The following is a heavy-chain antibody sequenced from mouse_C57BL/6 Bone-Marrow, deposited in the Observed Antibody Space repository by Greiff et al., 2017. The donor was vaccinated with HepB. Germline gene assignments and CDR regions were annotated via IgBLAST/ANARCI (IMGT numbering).Heavy chain of an antibody. J-gene: IGHJ1*03. CDR1: GFTFSDYY. CDR3: ARHCYDGYFYWYFDV. D-gene: IGHD2-3*01. Sequence: EVQVVESGGGLVQPGGSLKLSCAASGFTFSDYYMYWVRQTPEKRLEWVAYISNGGGSTYYPDTVKGRFTISRDNAKNTLYLQMSRLKSEDTAIYYCARHCYDGYFYWYFDVWGTGTTVTVSS. CDR2: ISNGGGST. V-gene: IGHV5-12*01.